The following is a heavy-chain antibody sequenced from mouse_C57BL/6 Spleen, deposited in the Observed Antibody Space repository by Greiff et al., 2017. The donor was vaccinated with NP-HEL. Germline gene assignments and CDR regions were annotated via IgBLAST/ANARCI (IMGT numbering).Heavy chain of an antibody. D-gene: IGHD3-2*02. CDR1: GYTFTSYW. CDR2: IDPSDSET. CDR3: ARETAQGAWFAY. Sequence: QVQLQQSGAELVRPGSSVKLSCKASGYTFTSYWMHWVKQRPIQGLEWIGNIDPSDSETHYNQKFKDKATLTVDKSSSTAYMQLSSLTSEDSAVYYCARETAQGAWFAYWGQGTLVTVSA. V-gene: IGHV1-52*01. J-gene: IGHJ3*01.